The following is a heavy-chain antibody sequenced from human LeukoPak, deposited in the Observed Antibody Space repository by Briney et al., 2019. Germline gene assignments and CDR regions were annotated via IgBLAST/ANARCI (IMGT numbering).Heavy chain of an antibody. CDR3: ARDLRRDITIFGVVIPNFDY. J-gene: IGHJ4*02. CDR1: GYTFTSYY. Sequence: GASVKVSCKASGYTFTSYYMHWVRQAPGQGLEWMGIINPSGGSTSYAQKFQGRVTMTRDTSTSTVYMELSRLRSEDTAVYYCARDLRRDITIFGVVIPNFDYWGQGTLVTVSS. D-gene: IGHD3-3*01. CDR2: INPSGGST. V-gene: IGHV1-46*01.